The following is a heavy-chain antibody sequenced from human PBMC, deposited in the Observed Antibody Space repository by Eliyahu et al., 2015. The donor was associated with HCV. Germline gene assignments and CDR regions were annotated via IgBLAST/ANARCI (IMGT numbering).Heavy chain of an antibody. CDR1: GFTFSNXW. Sequence: EVQLVESGGGLVQPGGSLRLSCAASGFTFSNXWXSWVRQAPGKGLEGVANIRQDGSEQYYVGSVKGRFAISRDNAKNSLYLQMHSLRAEDTAVYYCARDRYFDFWSGYYTRGPPFDYWGQGTLVTVSS. V-gene: IGHV3-7*01. CDR2: IRQDGSEQ. D-gene: IGHD3-3*01. CDR3: ARDRYFDFWSGYYTRGPPFDY. J-gene: IGHJ4*02.